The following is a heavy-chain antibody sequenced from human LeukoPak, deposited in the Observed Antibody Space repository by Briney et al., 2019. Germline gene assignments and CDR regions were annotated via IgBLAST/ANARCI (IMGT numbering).Heavy chain of an antibody. Sequence: GESLKISCKGSGYSFTSYWIGWVRQMPGKGLEWMGIIYPGDSDTRYSPSFQGQVTISADKSISTAYLQWSSLKASDTAMYYCARANHYYDSSGYPRVNAFDIWGQGTMVTVSS. CDR1: GYSFTSYW. CDR2: IYPGDSDT. J-gene: IGHJ3*02. CDR3: ARANHYYDSSGYPRVNAFDI. V-gene: IGHV5-51*01. D-gene: IGHD3-22*01.